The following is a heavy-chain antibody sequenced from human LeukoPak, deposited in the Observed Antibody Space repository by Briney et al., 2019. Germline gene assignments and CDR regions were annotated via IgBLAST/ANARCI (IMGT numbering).Heavy chain of an antibody. Sequence: PGRSLRLSCAASGFTFSSYGMHWVRQAPGKGLEWVAVISYDGSNKYYADSVKGRFTISRDNSKNTLYLQMNSLRAEDTAVYYCAKDHLRGSYRYDAFDIWGQGTMVTVSS. CDR2: ISYDGSNK. CDR1: GFTFSSYG. J-gene: IGHJ3*02. V-gene: IGHV3-30*18. CDR3: AKDHLRGSYRYDAFDI. D-gene: IGHD1-26*01.